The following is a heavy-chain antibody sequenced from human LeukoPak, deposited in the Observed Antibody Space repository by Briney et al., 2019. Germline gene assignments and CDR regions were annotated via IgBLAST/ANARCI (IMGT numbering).Heavy chain of an antibody. CDR1: GFTFSSYA. CDR3: AKDSRYSYGLGYFDY. V-gene: IGHV3-23*01. CDR2: ISGSGGST. D-gene: IGHD5-18*01. Sequence: PGGSLRLSCAASGFTFSSYAMSWVRQAPEKGLEWVSAISGSGGSTYYADSVKGRFTISRDNSKNTLYPQMNSLRAEDTAVYYCAKDSRYSYGLGYFDYWGQGTLVTVSS. J-gene: IGHJ4*02.